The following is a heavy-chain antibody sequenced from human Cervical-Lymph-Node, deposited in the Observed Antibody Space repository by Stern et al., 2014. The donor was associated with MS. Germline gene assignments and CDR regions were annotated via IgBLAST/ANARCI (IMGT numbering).Heavy chain of an antibody. CDR1: GFTFSDYY. J-gene: IGHJ3*02. D-gene: IGHD6-19*01. CDR2: ISSRGSSI. V-gene: IGHV3-11*01. CDR3: ARSHSKWLVHDAFDI. Sequence: QVQLVESGGGLVKPGGSLRLSCAASGFTFSDYYMSWIRQAPGKGLEWVSSISSRGSSIYSADSVKGRFTISRDNAKNSLYLQMNSLRAEDTAVYYCARSHSKWLVHDAFDIWGQGTMVSVSS.